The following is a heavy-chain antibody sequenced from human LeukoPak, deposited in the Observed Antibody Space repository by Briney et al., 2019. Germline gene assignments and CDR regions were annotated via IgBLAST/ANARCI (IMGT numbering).Heavy chain of an antibody. Sequence: PGGSLRLSCAASGFTFSTYGMSWVRQAPGKGLEWVSAIGSDGINTAYADSVKGRFIISRDNSKNTLYLQLGSLRAEDTAVYYCVRGLAASSNYWGQGTLVSVSS. CDR1: GFTFSTYG. CDR2: IGSDGINT. V-gene: IGHV3-23*01. J-gene: IGHJ4*02. D-gene: IGHD1-26*01. CDR3: VRGLAASSNY.